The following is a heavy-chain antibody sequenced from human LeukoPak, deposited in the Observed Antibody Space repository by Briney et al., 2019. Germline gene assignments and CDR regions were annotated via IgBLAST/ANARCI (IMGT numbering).Heavy chain of an antibody. D-gene: IGHD1-1*01. CDR2: IRYDGSNK. CDR1: GFTFSSYG. Sequence: GGSLRLSCAASGFTFSSYGMHWVRQAPGKGLEWVAFIRYDGSNKYYADSVKGRFTISRDNSKNTLYLQMNSLRAEDTAVYYCAKDKGSGTGTLDYWGQGTLVTVSS. V-gene: IGHV3-30*02. J-gene: IGHJ4*02. CDR3: AKDKGSGTGTLDY.